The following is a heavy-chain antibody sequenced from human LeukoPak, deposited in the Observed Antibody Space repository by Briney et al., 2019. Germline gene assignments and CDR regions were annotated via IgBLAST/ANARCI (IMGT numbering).Heavy chain of an antibody. CDR3: ARDYYDSSGYYYFDY. Sequence: GGSLRLSCAASGFTFSSYGMHWVRQAPGKGLEWVTFIRYDGTNKYYADSVKGRFTISRDNAKNSLYLQMNSLRAEDTAVYYCARDYYDSSGYYYFDYWGQGTLVTVSS. V-gene: IGHV3-30*02. CDR2: IRYDGTNK. J-gene: IGHJ4*02. CDR1: GFTFSSYG. D-gene: IGHD3-22*01.